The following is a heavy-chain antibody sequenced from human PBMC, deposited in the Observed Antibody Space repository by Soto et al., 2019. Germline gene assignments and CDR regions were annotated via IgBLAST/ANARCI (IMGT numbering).Heavy chain of an antibody. CDR3: ARGGYCGGDCYLDGMDA. CDR1: GGSISSGGYS. Sequence: SETLSLTCAVSGGSISSGGYSWSWIRQPPGKGLEWIGYIYHSGSTYYNPSLKSRVTISVDRPKNQFSLKLSSVTAADTAVYYCARGGYCGGDCYLDGMDAWGKVTTV. D-gene: IGHD2-21*02. CDR2: IYHSGST. J-gene: IGHJ6*04. V-gene: IGHV4-30-2*01.